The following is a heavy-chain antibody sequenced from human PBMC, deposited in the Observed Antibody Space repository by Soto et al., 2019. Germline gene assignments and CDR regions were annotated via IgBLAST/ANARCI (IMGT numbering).Heavy chain of an antibody. V-gene: IGHV3-23*01. J-gene: IGHJ6*02. Sequence: VGSLRLSCAASGFTFSTYPMSWVRQAPGKGLEWVSGISGSGISTYYTDSVKGRFTISRDNSKNMVFLQMNSLRDEDTAVYYCVKPPVITASYYYYDMDVWGQGTTVTVSS. CDR3: VKPPVITASYYYYDMDV. D-gene: IGHD4-4*01. CDR2: ISGSGIST. CDR1: GFTFSTYP.